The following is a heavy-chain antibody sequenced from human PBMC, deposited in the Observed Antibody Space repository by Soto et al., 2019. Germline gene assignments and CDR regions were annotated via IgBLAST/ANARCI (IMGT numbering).Heavy chain of an antibody. V-gene: IGHV3-53*01. CDR1: GFIFSGYY. CDR2: LYSGGNT. CDR3: ARERWFDP. Sequence: PGRSLRLSCGASGFIFSGYYWSWVRQAPGKGLEWVSVLYSGGNTYYADSVKGRFTISRDNSKNTLYLQMNSLRAEDTAVYYCARERWFDPWGQGTLVTVSS. J-gene: IGHJ5*02.